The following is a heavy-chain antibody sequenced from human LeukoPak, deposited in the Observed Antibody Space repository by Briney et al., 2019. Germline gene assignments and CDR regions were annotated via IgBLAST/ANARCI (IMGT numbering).Heavy chain of an antibody. J-gene: IGHJ4*02. CDR1: GGSISSSSYY. Sequence: PSETLSLTCTVSGGSISSSSYYWGWIRQPPGKGLEWIGSIYYSGSTYYNPSLKSRVTISVDTSKNQFSLKLSSVTAADTAVYYCARAVRLGFDYWGQGTLVTVSS. CDR2: IYYSGST. CDR3: ARAVRLGFDY. V-gene: IGHV4-39*07. D-gene: IGHD3-16*01.